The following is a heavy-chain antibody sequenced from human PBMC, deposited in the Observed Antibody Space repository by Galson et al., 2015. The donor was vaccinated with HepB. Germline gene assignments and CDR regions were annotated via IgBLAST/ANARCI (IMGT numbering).Heavy chain of an antibody. Sequence: SVKVSCKASGYTFTSYGISWVRQAPGQGLEWMGWISAYNGNTNYAQKFQGRVTMTRDTSTSTVYMELSSLRSEDTAVYYCARGYSGYDLDFDYWGQGTLVTVSS. CDR3: ARGYSGYDLDFDY. CDR1: GYTFTSYG. CDR2: ISAYNGNT. V-gene: IGHV1-18*01. J-gene: IGHJ4*02. D-gene: IGHD5-12*01.